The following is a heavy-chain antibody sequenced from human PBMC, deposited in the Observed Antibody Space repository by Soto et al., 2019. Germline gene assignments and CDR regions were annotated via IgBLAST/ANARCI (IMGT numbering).Heavy chain of an antibody. CDR3: ARLKGYCSSTSCKPAYTQPNAFDI. D-gene: IGHD2-2*01. CDR2: ISAYNGNT. Sequence: QVQLVQSGAEVKKPGASVKVSCKASGYTFTSYGISWVRQAPGQGLEWMGWISAYNGNTNYAQKFQGRVTMTTDTSTSTAYMELASLRSDDTAVYYCARLKGYCSSTSCKPAYTQPNAFDIWGRGTMVSVSS. J-gene: IGHJ3*02. CDR1: GYTFTSYG. V-gene: IGHV1-18*01.